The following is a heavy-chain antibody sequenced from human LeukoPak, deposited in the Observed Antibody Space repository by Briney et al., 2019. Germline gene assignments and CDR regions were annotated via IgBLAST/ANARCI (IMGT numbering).Heavy chain of an antibody. J-gene: IGHJ4*02. CDR1: GGSVSSGDYY. Sequence: SETLSLTCTVSGGSVSSGDYYWSWIRQPAGEGLEWIGRIYPSGNTNYNPSLKSRVTISMDTSKNRISLKVTSVTAADTAVYYCARVGATATAYFDYWGQGTLVTVSS. D-gene: IGHD5-18*01. CDR2: IYPSGNT. V-gene: IGHV4-61*02. CDR3: ARVGATATAYFDY.